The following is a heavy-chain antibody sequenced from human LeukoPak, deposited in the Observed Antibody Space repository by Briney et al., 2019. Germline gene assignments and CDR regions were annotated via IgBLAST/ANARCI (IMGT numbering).Heavy chain of an antibody. CDR2: ISSNGGST. J-gene: IGHJ1*01. CDR1: GFTFSSYA. Sequence: GGSLRLSCAASGFTFSSYAMHWVRQAPGKGLEYVSAISSNGGSTYCANSVKGRFTISRDNSKNTLYLQMNSLRAEDTAVYYCAKVGPQIGYCSGGSCYSYFQHWGQGTLVTVSS. CDR3: AKVGPQIGYCSGGSCYSYFQH. D-gene: IGHD2-15*01. V-gene: IGHV3-64*01.